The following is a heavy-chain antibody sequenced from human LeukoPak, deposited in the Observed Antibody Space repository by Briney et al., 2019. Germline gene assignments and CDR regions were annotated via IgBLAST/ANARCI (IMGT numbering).Heavy chain of an antibody. V-gene: IGHV1-24*01. CDR2: FDPEDGET. CDR3: CSAGYGSGSYAFDY. J-gene: IGHJ4*02. CDR1: GYTLTELS. D-gene: IGHD3-10*01. Sequence: ASVKVSCKVSGYTLTELSMHWVRQAPGKGLEWMGGFDPEDGETIYAQKFQGRVTITRDTSASTAYMELSSLRSEDTAVYYCCSAGYGSGSYAFDYWGQGTLVTVSS.